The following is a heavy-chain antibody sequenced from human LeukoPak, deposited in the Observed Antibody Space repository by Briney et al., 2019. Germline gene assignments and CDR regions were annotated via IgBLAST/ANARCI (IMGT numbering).Heavy chain of an antibody. CDR3: ARDRNYFDSSGWTPLDY. CDR2: IYTSGST. D-gene: IGHD3-22*01. J-gene: IGHJ4*02. Sequence: SETLSLTCTVSGDSITDYYWSWVRQPAGKGLEWIGRIYTSGSTNYNPSLKSRVTMSVDTSKSQFSLKLSSVTAADTAVYYCARDRNYFDSSGWTPLDYWGQGTLVTVSS. V-gene: IGHV4-4*07. CDR1: GDSITDYY.